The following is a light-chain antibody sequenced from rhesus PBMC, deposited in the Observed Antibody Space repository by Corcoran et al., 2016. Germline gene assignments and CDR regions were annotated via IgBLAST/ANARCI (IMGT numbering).Light chain of an antibody. CDR1: ENVNNY. CDR3: QHGYGTPYS. Sequence: DIQMTQSPSSLSASVGDRVTLTCRASENVNNYLHWYQQKPGKAPKLLSYKASTLKSGVPSRFSGSGSGTDYTFTISSLQPEDVATYYCQHGYGTPYSFGQGTKVEIK. J-gene: IGKJ2*01. V-gene: IGKV1-74*01. CDR2: KAS.